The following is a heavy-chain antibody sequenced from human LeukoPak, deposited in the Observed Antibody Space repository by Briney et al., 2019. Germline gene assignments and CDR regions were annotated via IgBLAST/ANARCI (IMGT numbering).Heavy chain of an antibody. V-gene: IGHV3-30*02. CDR1: GFTFSSYG. CDR3: ANYCSGGSCYWEGFYGMDV. CDR2: IRYDGSNK. J-gene: IGHJ6*02. Sequence: GGSLRLSCAASGFTFSSYGMHWVRQAPGKGLEWVAFIRYDGSNKYYADSVKGRFTISRDNSKNTLYLQMNSLRAEDTAVYYCANYCSGGSCYWEGFYGMDVWGQGTTVTVSS. D-gene: IGHD2-15*01.